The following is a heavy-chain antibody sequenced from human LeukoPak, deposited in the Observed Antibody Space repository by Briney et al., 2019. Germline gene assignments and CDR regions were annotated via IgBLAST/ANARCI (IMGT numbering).Heavy chain of an antibody. D-gene: IGHD3-10*01. CDR1: GGSISSSRYY. V-gene: IGHV4-39*01. CDR3: ARRFYGSGILDY. CDR2: IYYSGST. Sequence: PSETLSLTCTVSGGSISSSRYYWGWIRQPPGKGLEWIGNIYYSGSTYYNPSLKSRVTISVDTSKNQFSLKLSSVTAADTAVYYCARRFYGSGILDYWGQGTLVTVSS. J-gene: IGHJ4*02.